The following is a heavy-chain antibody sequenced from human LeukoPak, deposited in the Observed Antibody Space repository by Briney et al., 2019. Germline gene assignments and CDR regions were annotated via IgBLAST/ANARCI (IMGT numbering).Heavy chain of an antibody. CDR1: GGCISSHY. CDR2: IYDSGSI. V-gene: IGHV4-59*11. J-gene: IGHJ4*02. CDR3: ASNWGERYDILTGYYEFDY. D-gene: IGHD3-9*01. Sequence: PSETLSLTCTVSGGCISSHYWSWIRQPPGKGLEWIGYIYDSGSINYNPSPKSRVTISVDTSKNQFSLKLSSVTAADTAVYYCASNWGERYDILTGYYEFDYWGQGTLVTVSS.